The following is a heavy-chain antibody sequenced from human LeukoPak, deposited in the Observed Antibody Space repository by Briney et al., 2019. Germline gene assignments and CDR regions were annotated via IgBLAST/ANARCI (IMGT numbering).Heavy chain of an antibody. D-gene: IGHD3-10*01. CDR1: GGTFSSYA. Sequence: SVEVSCTASGGTFSSYAISWVRQAPGQGLEWMGGIIPIFGTANYAQKFQGRVTITTDESTSTAYMELSSLRSEDTAVYYCASVPGPGYYMDVWGKGTTVTVSS. CDR2: IIPIFGTA. CDR3: ASVPGPGYYMDV. V-gene: IGHV1-69*05. J-gene: IGHJ6*03.